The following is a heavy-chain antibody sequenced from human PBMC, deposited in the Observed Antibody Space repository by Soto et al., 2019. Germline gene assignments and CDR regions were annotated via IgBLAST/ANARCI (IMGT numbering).Heavy chain of an antibody. J-gene: IGHJ4*02. CDR2: IIPIFGTA. D-gene: IGHD6-13*01. CDR3: ARSTAAGTSPDDY. Sequence: SVKVSCKASGGTFSSYAISWVRQAPGQGLEWMGGIIPIFGTANYAQKFQGRVTITADESTSTAYMELSSLRSEDTAVYYCARSTAAGTSPDDYWGQGTLVTVSS. V-gene: IGHV1-69*13. CDR1: GGTFSSYA.